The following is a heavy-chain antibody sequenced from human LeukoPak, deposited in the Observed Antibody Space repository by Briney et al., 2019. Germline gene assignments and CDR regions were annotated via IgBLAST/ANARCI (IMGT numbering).Heavy chain of an antibody. CDR2: ISWDGTTT. Sequence: GGSLRLSCAASGVNLNDYAMHWVRQAPGKGLEWVSLISWDGTTTYSADSVKGRFTISRDNSKSSLFLQMNSLRLEDTAFYYCAKDRGDGYNTETGFDYWGQGTLVTVSS. J-gene: IGHJ4*02. CDR1: GVNLNDYA. D-gene: IGHD5-24*01. V-gene: IGHV3-43D*03. CDR3: AKDRGDGYNTETGFDY.